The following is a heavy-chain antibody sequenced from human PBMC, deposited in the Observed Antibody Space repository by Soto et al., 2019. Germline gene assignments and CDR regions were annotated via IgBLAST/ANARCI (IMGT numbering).Heavy chain of an antibody. CDR3: ARNGGNYYGSGGVNWFDP. J-gene: IGHJ5*02. D-gene: IGHD3-10*01. CDR2: IYYSGST. Sequence: SETLSLTCTVSGGSISSGGYYWSWIRQHPGKGLEWIGYIYYSGSTYYNPSLKSRVTISVDTSKNQFSLKLSSVTAADTAVYYCARNGGNYYGSGGVNWFDPWGQGTLVTVSS. V-gene: IGHV4-31*03. CDR1: GGSISSGGYY.